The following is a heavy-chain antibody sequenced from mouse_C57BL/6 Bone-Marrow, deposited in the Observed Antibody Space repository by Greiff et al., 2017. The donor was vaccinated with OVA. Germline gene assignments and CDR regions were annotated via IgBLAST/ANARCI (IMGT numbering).Heavy chain of an antibody. D-gene: IGHD2-4*01. Sequence: QVQLKESGPELVKPGASVEISCKASGYAFSSSWMNWVKQRPGKGLEWIGRIYPGDGDTNYNGKFKGKATLTADKSSSTAYMQLSSLTSEDSAVYFCARIYYDYDWGQGTLVTVSA. CDR3: ARIYYDYD. V-gene: IGHV1-82*01. CDR1: GYAFSSSW. J-gene: IGHJ3*01. CDR2: IYPGDGDT.